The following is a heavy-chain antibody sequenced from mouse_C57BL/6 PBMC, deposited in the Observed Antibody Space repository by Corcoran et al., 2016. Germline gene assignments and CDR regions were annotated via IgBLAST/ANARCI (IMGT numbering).Heavy chain of an antibody. CDR3: ASGRGANWEGFAY. D-gene: IGHD4-1*01. V-gene: IGHV1-66*01. J-gene: IGHJ3*01. Sequence: QVQLQQSGPELVKPGASVKISCKASGYSFTSYYIHWVKQRPGQGLEWIGWIYPGSGNTKYNEKFKGKATLTADTSSSTAYMQLSSLTSEDSAVYYCASGRGANWEGFAYWGQGTLVTVSA. CDR2: IYPGSGNT. CDR1: GYSFTSYY.